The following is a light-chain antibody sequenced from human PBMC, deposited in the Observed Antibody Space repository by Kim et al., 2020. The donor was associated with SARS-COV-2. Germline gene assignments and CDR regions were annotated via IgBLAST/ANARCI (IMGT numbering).Light chain of an antibody. Sequence: SSVGDRVAITCRASQGISNNVAWYQQKPGKVPNLLIYDASALQSGVPSRFSGSGSGTDFTLTISSLQPEDVATYYCQKYNGAPWTFGQGTKVEIK. J-gene: IGKJ1*01. CDR3: QKYNGAPWT. CDR2: DAS. CDR1: QGISNN. V-gene: IGKV1-27*01.